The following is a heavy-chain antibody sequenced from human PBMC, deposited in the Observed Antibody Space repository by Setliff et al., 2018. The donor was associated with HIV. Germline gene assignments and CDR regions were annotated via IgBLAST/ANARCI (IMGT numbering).Heavy chain of an antibody. CDR1: GYTFTRYG. CDR2: ISAYNGNT. V-gene: IGHV1-18*01. D-gene: IGHD2-2*01. J-gene: IGHJ4*02. CDR3: ARGPPIVVVPAALLTFDY. Sequence: ASVKVSCKASGYTFTRYGISWVRQSPGQGLEWMGWISAYNGNTNYAQKFQGRVTMTTDTSTSTAYMELRSLRSDDTAVYYCARGPPIVVVPAALLTFDYWGQGTLVTVSS.